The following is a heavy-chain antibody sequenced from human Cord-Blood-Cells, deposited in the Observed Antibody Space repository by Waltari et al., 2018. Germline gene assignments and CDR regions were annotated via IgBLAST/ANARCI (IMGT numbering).Heavy chain of an antibody. CDR1: GFPVSSNY. CDR3: ARDRSGSGSYYFDY. CDR2: IYSGGRT. J-gene: IGHJ4*02. Sequence: EVQLVESGGGLIQPGGSLRLSCAASGFPVSSNYMSWVRQAPGKGLEWVSVIYSGGRTYYADSVKGLFTIARDNSKNTLYLQRNSLRAEDTAVYYCARDRSGSGSYYFDYWGQGTLVTVSS. V-gene: IGHV3-53*01. D-gene: IGHD3-10*01.